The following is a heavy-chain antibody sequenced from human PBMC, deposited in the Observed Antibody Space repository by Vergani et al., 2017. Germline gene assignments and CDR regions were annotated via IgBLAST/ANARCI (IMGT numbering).Heavy chain of an antibody. CDR3: AKEGDGYNLDY. CDR2: IYSGGSST. J-gene: IGHJ4*02. D-gene: IGHD5-24*01. V-gene: IGHV3-23*03. CDR1: GFTFSSYA. Sequence: EVQLLESGGGLVQPGGSLRLSCAASGFTFSSYAMSWVRQAPGKGLEWVSVIYSGGSSTYYADSVKGRFTISRDNSKNTLYLQMNSLRAEDTAVYYCAKEGDGYNLDYWGQGTLVTVSS.